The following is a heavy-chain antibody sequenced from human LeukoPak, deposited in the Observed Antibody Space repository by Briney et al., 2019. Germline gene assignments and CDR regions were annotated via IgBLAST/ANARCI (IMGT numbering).Heavy chain of an antibody. CDR3: ARFNDFWSGYYYNYMDV. Sequence: GASVKVSCKASGGTFSSYAISWVRQAPGQGLEWMGGIIPIFGTANYAQKFQGRVTITADKSTSTAYMELSSLRSEDTAVYYCARFNDFWSGYYYNYMDVWGKGTTVTVSS. J-gene: IGHJ6*03. CDR2: IIPIFGTA. V-gene: IGHV1-69*06. CDR1: GGTFSSYA. D-gene: IGHD3-3*01.